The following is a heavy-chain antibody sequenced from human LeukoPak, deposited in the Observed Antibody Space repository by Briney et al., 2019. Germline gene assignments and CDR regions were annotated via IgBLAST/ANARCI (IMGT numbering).Heavy chain of an antibody. CDR2: IYHSGST. CDR3: ARVLGLNWFDP. D-gene: IGHD7-27*01. V-gene: IGHV4-30-2*01. J-gene: IGHJ5*02. CDR1: GGSISSGGYY. Sequence: SQTLSLTCTVSGGSISSGGYYWSWIRQPPGKGLEWIGYIYHSGSTYYNPSLKSRVTISIDRSKNQFSLKLSSVTAADTAVYYWARVLGLNWFDPWGQGTLVTVSS.